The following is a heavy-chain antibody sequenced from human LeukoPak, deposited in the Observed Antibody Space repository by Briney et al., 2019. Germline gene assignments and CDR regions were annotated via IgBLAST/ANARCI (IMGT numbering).Heavy chain of an antibody. J-gene: IGHJ6*03. CDR1: GDSIRSSSYY. D-gene: IGHD1-14*01. CDR2: MYFSGST. Sequence: SETLSLTCTVSGDSIRSSSYYWGWIRQPPGKGLEWIASMYFSGSTHYNPSLKSRVTISVDTSKNQFSLNLNSVTAADTAVYYCARFPGGAEYRHYYYMDVWGKGTTVTVSS. V-gene: IGHV4-39*01. CDR3: ARFPGGAEYRHYYYMDV.